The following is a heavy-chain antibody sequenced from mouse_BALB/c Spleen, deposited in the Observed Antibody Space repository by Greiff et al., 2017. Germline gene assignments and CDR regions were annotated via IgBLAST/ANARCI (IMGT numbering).Heavy chain of an antibody. V-gene: IGHV3-1*02. CDR3: ASPYRYDEAWFAY. J-gene: IGHJ3*01. CDR1: GYSITSGYS. Sequence: VQLKQSGPDLVKPSQSLSLTCTVTGYSITSGYSWHWIRQFPGNKLEWMGYIHYSGSTNYNPSLKSRISITRDTSKNQFFLQLNSVTTEDTATYYCASPYRYDEAWFAYWGQGTLVTVSA. D-gene: IGHD2-14*01. CDR2: IHYSGST.